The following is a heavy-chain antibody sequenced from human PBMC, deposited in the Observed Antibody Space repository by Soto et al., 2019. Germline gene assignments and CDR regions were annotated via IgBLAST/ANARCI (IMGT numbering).Heavy chain of an antibody. CDR2: ISTEPHGAAT. CDR3: SRKVTLSGVVLPTHWFDS. V-gene: IGHV3-49*03. Sequence: PGGSLRLSCATSGFRFGDYGMSWFRQAPGKGLEWVGFISTEPHGAATQYAASVKGRFTITRDDSKRIVDLQMSSLKTEDTAIYYCSRKVTLSGVVLPTHWFDSWGQGALVPVSS. CDR1: GFRFGDYG. J-gene: IGHJ5*01. D-gene: IGHD3-3*01.